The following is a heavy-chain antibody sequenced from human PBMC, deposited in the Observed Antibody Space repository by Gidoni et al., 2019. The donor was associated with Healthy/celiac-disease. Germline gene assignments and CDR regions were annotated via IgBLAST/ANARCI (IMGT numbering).Heavy chain of an antibody. D-gene: IGHD3-3*01. J-gene: IGHJ6*02. Sequence: EVQLVESGGGLVQPGRSLRLSCTASGFTFGDYAMSWVRQAPGKGLEWVGFIRSKAYGGTTEYAASVKGRFTISRDDSKSIAYLQMNSLKTEDTAVYYCTRVRYYDFWSGQNRGLMDVWGQGTTVTVSS. CDR2: IRSKAYGGTT. CDR1: GFTFGDYA. V-gene: IGHV3-49*04. CDR3: TRVRYYDFWSGQNRGLMDV.